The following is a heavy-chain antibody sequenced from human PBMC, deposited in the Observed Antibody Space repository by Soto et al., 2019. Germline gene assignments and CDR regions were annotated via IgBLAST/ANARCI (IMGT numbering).Heavy chain of an antibody. CDR3: ARGQSDTAMTNYYYYYGMDV. V-gene: IGHV3-74*01. Sequence: EVQLVESGGGLVQPGGSLRHSCAASGFTFSSYWMHWVRQAPGKGLVWVSRINSDGSSTSYADSVKGRFTISRDNAKNTLYLQMNSVRAEDTAVYYCARGQSDTAMTNYYYYYGMDVWGQGTTVTVSS. D-gene: IGHD5-18*01. J-gene: IGHJ6*02. CDR1: GFTFSSYW. CDR2: INSDGSST.